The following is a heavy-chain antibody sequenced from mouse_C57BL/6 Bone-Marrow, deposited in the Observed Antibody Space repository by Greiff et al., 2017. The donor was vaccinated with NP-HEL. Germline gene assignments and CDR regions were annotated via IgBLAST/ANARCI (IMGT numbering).Heavy chain of an antibody. Sequence: EVKLVESGPGLVKPSQSLSLTCSVTGYSIPSGYYWNWIRQFPGNKLEWMGYISYDGSNNYNPSLKNRISITRDTSKNQFFLKLNSVTTEDTATYYCARGGYYSNSYFDYWGQGTTLTVSS. V-gene: IGHV3-6*01. J-gene: IGHJ2*01. D-gene: IGHD2-5*01. CDR2: ISYDGSN. CDR3: ARGGYYSNSYFDY. CDR1: GYSIPSGYY.